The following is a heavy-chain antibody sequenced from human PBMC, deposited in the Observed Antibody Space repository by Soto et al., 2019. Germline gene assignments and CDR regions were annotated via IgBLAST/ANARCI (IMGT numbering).Heavy chain of an antibody. CDR3: AKTLGPYYYYMDV. CDR1: GGSISSYY. D-gene: IGHD7-27*01. V-gene: IGHV4-59*08. Sequence: SETLSLTCTVSGGSISSYYWSWIRQPPGKGLEWIGYIYYSGSTNYNPSLKSRVTISVDTSKNQFSLKLSSVTAADTAVYYCAKTLGPYYYYMDVWGKGTTVTVSS. J-gene: IGHJ6*03. CDR2: IYYSGST.